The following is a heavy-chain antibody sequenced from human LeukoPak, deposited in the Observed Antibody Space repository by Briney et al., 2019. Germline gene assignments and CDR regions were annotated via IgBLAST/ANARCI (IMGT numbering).Heavy chain of an antibody. CDR2: ISGSGSDT. J-gene: IGHJ4*02. CDR1: GFTFSNYA. D-gene: IGHD1-26*01. CDR3: AKSGGSGSYFRFV. V-gene: IGHV3-23*01. Sequence: GGSLRLSCAASGFTFSNYAMSWVRQAPGKGLEWVSSISGSGSDTYYTDSVEGRFTISRDNSKNTLYLQMSSLRAEDAAVYYCAKSGGSGSYFRFVWGQGTLVTVSS.